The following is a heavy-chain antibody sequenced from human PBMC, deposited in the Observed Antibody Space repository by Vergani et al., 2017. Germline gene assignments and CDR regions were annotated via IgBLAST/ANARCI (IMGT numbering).Heavy chain of an antibody. V-gene: IGHV4-4*02. D-gene: IGHD1-20*01. CDR2: IYLSGST. J-gene: IGHJ6*02. CDR3: ARFLTGTTIYYYYGMDV. CDR1: GGSISSSNW. Sequence: QVQLQESGPGLVKPSGTLSLTCAVSGGSISSSNWWSWVRQPPGKGLEWIGEIYLSGSTNYNPSLKSRVTISVDKSKNQFSLKLSSVTAADTAVYYCARFLTGTTIYYYYGMDVWGQGTTVTVSS.